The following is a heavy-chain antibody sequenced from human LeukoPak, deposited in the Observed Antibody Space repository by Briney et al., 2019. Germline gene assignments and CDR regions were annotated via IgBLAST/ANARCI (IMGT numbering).Heavy chain of an antibody. Sequence: GGSLRLSCAASGFTVSSKFMSWVRQVPGKGLDWVSIIYSDGTTYYADPVKGRFTISRDNSKNTLFLQMNSLRAEDTAVYYCARDSVAGTDTHDAFDIWGQGTMVTVSS. D-gene: IGHD6-19*01. CDR2: IYSDGTT. CDR3: ARDSVAGTDTHDAFDI. J-gene: IGHJ3*02. CDR1: GFTVSSKF. V-gene: IGHV3-53*01.